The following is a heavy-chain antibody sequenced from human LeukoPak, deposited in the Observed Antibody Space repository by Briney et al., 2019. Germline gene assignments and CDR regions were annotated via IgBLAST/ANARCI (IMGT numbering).Heavy chain of an antibody. J-gene: IGHJ4*02. D-gene: IGHD5-18*01. CDR3: ARDEFRGGNTAMVKFDY. Sequence: GGSLRLSCAASGFTFSNYGMHWVRQAPGKGLEWVALIRFDGSHKYYADSVKGRFTISRDNSKSTVYLQMNSLRAEDTAVYYCARDEFRGGNTAMVKFDYWGQGTLVTVSS. CDR1: GFTFSNYG. V-gene: IGHV3-30*02. CDR2: IRFDGSHK.